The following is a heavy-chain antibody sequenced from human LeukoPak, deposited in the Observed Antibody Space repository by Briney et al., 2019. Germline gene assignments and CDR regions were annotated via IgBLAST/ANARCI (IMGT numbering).Heavy chain of an antibody. D-gene: IGHD3-9*01. V-gene: IGHV4-39*07. J-gene: IGHJ3*02. CDR3: XXXXXXXFDWLSPTDAFDI. CDR2: IYYSGST. Sequence: SETLSLTCTVSGGSISSSSYYWGWIRQPPGKGLEWIGSIYYSGSTYYNPSLKSRVTISVDTSKNQFSLNLSSVTAADTAVYXXXXXXXXXFDWLSPTDAFDIWGQGTMVTVSS. CDR1: GGSISSSSYY.